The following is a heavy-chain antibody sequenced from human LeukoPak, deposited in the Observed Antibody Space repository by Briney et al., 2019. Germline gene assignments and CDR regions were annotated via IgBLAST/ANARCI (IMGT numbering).Heavy chain of an antibody. V-gene: IGHV4-39*01. CDR2: IYYSGST. CDR3: ARGPTQWELPY. CDR1: GGSISSSSYY. D-gene: IGHD1-26*01. J-gene: IGHJ4*02. Sequence: SETLSLTCTVSGGSISSSSYYWGWIRQPPGKGLEWIGTIYYSGSTYYNPSLKSRVTISVDTSKNQFSLKLSSVIAADTAVYYCARGPTQWELPYWGQGTLVTVSS.